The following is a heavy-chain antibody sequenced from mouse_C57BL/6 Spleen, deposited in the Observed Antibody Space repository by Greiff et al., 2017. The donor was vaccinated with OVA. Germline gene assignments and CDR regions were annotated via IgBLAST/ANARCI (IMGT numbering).Heavy chain of an antibody. CDR3: ARWSDYYGSSYPYFDY. CDR1: GYTFTSYW. V-gene: IGHV1-61*01. CDR2: IYPSDSET. D-gene: IGHD1-1*01. J-gene: IGHJ2*01. Sequence: QVQLQQPGAELVRPGSSVTLSCKASGYTFTSYWMDWVKQRPGQGLEWIGNIYPSDSETHYNQKFKDKATLTVDKSSSTAYMQLSSLTSEDSAVYYCARWSDYYGSSYPYFDYWGQGTTLTVSS.